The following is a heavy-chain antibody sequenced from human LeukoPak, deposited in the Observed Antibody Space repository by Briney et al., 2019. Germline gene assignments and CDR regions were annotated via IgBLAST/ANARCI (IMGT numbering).Heavy chain of an antibody. CDR3: ARVGPQCNWNYGSYYFDY. J-gene: IGHJ4*02. D-gene: IGHD1-7*01. CDR1: GGSISSYY. Sequence: SETLSLTCTVSGGSISSYYWSWIRQPPGKGLEWIGYIYYSGSTNYNPSLKSRVTISVDTSKNQFSLKLSSVTAADTAVYYCARVGPQCNWNYGSYYFDYWGQGTLVTVSS. CDR2: IYYSGST. V-gene: IGHV4-59*08.